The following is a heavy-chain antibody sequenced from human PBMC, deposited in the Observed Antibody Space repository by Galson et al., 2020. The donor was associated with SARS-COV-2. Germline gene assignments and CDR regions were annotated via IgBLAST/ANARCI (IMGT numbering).Heavy chain of an antibody. D-gene: IGHD2-2*01. J-gene: IGHJ5*02. CDR2: ISSNGGTT. V-gene: IGHV3-64D*06. CDR3: LSYSSTRQNH. Sequence: GGSLRLSCSASGFTFSDYAMHWVRQAPGKRLEYVSAISSNGGTTFYADSVNGRFTMSRDNSRNMFYLQMTALRPEDTAFYFCLSYSSTRQNHWGQGSLVTVSS. CDR1: GFTFSDYA.